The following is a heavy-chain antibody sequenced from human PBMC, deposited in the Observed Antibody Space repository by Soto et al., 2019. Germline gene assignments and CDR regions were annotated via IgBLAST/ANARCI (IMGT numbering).Heavy chain of an antibody. Sequence: QVQLVQSGAEVKKPGASVKVSCKASGYTFSSYAISWVRQAPGQGLEWMGWIITYNGNTNYAQKLQGRGPMATDTSTTTAYMDLRSLRSADTAVYYCARTGPPVDYWGQGTLVTVSS. V-gene: IGHV1-18*01. J-gene: IGHJ4*02. D-gene: IGHD3-10*01. CDR3: ARTGPPVDY. CDR1: GYTFSSYA. CDR2: IITYNGNT.